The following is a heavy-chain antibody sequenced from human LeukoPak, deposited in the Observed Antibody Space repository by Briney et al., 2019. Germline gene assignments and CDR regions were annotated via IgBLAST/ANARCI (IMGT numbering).Heavy chain of an antibody. J-gene: IGHJ4*02. CDR3: ARDTIQEAGDFDY. CDR1: GFTFSSYW. Sequence: GGSLRLSCAASGFTFSSYWMHWVRQAPGKGLVWVSRIDSDGSSTSYADSVKGRFTISRDNAKNTLYLQMNSLRAKDTAVYYCARDTIQEAGDFDYWGQGILVTVSS. CDR2: IDSDGSST. D-gene: IGHD2-2*02. V-gene: IGHV3-74*01.